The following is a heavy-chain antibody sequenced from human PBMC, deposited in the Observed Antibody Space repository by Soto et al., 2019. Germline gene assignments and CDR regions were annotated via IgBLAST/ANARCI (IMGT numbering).Heavy chain of an antibody. Sequence: PSETLSLTCTVSGGSISSGDYYWSWIRQHPGKGLEWIGYIYYSGSTYYNPSLKSRVTISVDTSKNQFSLKLSSVTAADTAVYYCARDRLPRGGDRIAAASNWFDPWGQGTLVTVSS. J-gene: IGHJ5*02. CDR1: GGSISSGDYY. CDR3: ARDRLPRGGDRIAAASNWFDP. CDR2: IYYSGST. D-gene: IGHD6-13*01. V-gene: IGHV4-31*03.